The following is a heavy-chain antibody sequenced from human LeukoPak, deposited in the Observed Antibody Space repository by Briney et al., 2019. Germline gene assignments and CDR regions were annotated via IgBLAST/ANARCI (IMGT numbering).Heavy chain of an antibody. V-gene: IGHV3-9*01. D-gene: IGHD4-17*01. CDR2: ISWNSGSI. J-gene: IGHJ4*02. Sequence: GGSLRLSCAASGFTFDDYAMHWVRQAPGKGLEWVSGISWNSGSIGYADSVKGRFTISRDNAKNSLYLQMNSLRAEDTALYYCAKDEGYDYGDFGPFDYWGQGTLVTVSS. CDR3: AKDEGYDYGDFGPFDY. CDR1: GFTFDDYA.